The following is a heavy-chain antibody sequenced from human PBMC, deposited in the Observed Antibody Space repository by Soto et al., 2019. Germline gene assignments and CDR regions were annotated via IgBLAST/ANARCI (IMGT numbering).Heavy chain of an antibody. J-gene: IGHJ4*02. Sequence: EAHLVESGGGLVQPGGSLRLSCAASGFTFSNYWIHWVRQAPGKGLVWVSGINSDGSSTNYADSVKGRFTISRDNTKNTVYLQMNSLRAEDTAMFYCARSARGSDGDYSWGQGTLVTVSP. CDR3: ARSARGSDGDYS. CDR2: INSDGSST. D-gene: IGHD4-17*01. CDR1: GFTFSNYW. V-gene: IGHV3-74*01.